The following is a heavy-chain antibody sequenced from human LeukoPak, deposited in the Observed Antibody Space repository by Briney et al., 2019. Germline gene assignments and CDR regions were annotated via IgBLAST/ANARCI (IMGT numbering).Heavy chain of an antibody. V-gene: IGHV4-34*01. CDR2: INHSGST. CDR1: GGSFSGYY. J-gene: IGHJ4*02. D-gene: IGHD3-10*01. CDR3: AGGGRGGYFDY. Sequence: SQTLSLTCTVYGGSFSGYYWSWIRQPPGKGLEWIGEINHSGSTNYNPSLKSRVTISVDTSKNQFSLKLSSVTAADTAVYYWAGGGRGGYFDYWGQGTLVTVSS.